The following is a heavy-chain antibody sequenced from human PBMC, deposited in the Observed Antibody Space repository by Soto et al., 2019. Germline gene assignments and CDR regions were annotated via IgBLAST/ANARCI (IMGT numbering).Heavy chain of an antibody. CDR1: GLTFSRYA. CDR3: TKAVGQYLYFFNN. V-gene: IGHV3-23*01. J-gene: IGHJ4*02. Sequence: EVQVLESGGGLIQPGGSLRLSCAFSGLTFSRYAASWVRQAPGKGLEWVSGIDTSGHNTYYADFVKGRFTISRANSNNTLFLHMNNLRDEDTAVYYCTKAVGQYLYFFNNWGQGILVTVSS. D-gene: IGHD3-9*01. CDR2: IDTSGHNT.